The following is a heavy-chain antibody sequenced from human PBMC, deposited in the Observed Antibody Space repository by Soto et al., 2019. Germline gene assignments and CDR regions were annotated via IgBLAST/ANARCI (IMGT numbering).Heavy chain of an antibody. V-gene: IGHV3-33*01. CDR3: ARVLSYYDFWSGYYKGYYGMDV. CDR1: GFNFSSYG. D-gene: IGHD3-3*01. Sequence: PGGSLRLSCAASGFNFSSYGMHWVRQAPGKGLEWVAVIWYDGSNKYYADSVKGRFTISRDNSKNTLYLQMNSLRAEDTAVYYCARVLSYYDFWSGYYKGYYGMDVWGQGTTVTVSS. J-gene: IGHJ6*02. CDR2: IWYDGSNK.